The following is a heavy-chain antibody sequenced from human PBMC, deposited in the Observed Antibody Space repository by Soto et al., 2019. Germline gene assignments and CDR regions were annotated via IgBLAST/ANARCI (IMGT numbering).Heavy chain of an antibody. CDR3: AKGRTAMPMYNWFDP. Sequence: VGSPRLSCAASGFTFSRYAMSWVRQAPGRGLEWVWASSGSGGSTYYADSVKGRFTISRDNSKNTLYLQMNSLRADDTAVYYSAKGRTAMPMYNWFDPWGQGTLVTV. J-gene: IGHJ5*02. D-gene: IGHD5-18*01. V-gene: IGHV3-23*01. CDR2: SSGSGGST. CDR1: GFTFSRYA.